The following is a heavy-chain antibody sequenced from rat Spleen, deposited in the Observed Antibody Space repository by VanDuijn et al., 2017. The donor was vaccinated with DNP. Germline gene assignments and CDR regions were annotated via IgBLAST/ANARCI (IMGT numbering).Heavy chain of an antibody. J-gene: IGHJ2*01. CDR2: INPDGGTT. CDR1: GFTFSTYW. Sequence: EVQLVETGGGLVQPGRSLKLSCVASGFTFSTYWMYWIRQAPGKGLEWVASINPDGGTTYYPDSVKGRFTISRDNAENTLYLQMDSLRSEDTATYYCARPDYWGQGIMVTVSS. CDR3: ARPDY. V-gene: IGHV5-58*01.